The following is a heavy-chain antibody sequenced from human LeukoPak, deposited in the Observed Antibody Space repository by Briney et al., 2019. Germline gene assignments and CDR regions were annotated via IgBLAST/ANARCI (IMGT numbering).Heavy chain of an antibody. D-gene: IGHD1-26*01. CDR2: IYYSGSP. J-gene: IGHJ4*02. CDR1: GGSVSSGSYY. V-gene: IGHV4-61*01. CDR3: ARDQDWDLQSLRYFDY. Sequence: SETLSLTCTVSGGSVSSGSYYWSWIRQPPGKGLEWIGYIYYSGSPNYNPSLESRVTISIATSKNQFSLKLSSVTAADTAVYYCARDQDWDLQSLRYFDYWGQGTLVTVSS.